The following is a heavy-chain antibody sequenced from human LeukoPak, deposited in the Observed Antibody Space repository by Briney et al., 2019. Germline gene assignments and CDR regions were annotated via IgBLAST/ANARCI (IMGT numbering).Heavy chain of an antibody. CDR1: GFTFSSYS. CDR2: ISSSSSYI. Sequence: GGSLRLSCAASGFTFSSYSMNWVRQAPGKGLEWVSSISSSSSYIYYADSVKGRFTISRDNAKNSLYLQMNSLRAEDTAVYYCARDRSDYYDSSEDYWGQGTLVTVSS. J-gene: IGHJ4*02. CDR3: ARDRSDYYDSSEDY. D-gene: IGHD3-22*01. V-gene: IGHV3-21*01.